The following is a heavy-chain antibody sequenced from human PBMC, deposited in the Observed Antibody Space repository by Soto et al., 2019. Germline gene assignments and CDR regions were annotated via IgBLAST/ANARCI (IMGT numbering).Heavy chain of an antibody. Sequence: SETLSLTCTVSGGSITSYYWSWIRQPPGKGLEWIGYIYYSGITDYNPSLKSRVTISVDTSKSQFSLKLSSVTAADTAVYYCARGGGVNYFHYWGQGTLVTVS. CDR2: IYYSGIT. D-gene: IGHD2-8*02. V-gene: IGHV4-59*01. J-gene: IGHJ4*02. CDR3: ARGGGVNYFHY. CDR1: GGSITSYY.